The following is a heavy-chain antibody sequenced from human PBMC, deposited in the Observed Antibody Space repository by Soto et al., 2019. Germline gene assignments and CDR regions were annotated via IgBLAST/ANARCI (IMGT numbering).Heavy chain of an antibody. V-gene: IGHV3-33*01. CDR2: MWYDGHVE. Sequence: QVHLVESGGGVVQPGRSLTLSCAASGFSFRTSGMHWVRQAPGKGLEWVTGMWYDGHVEGYLDSVKGRFTISRDNSNSLMSLQMSNLRVDDTAVYYCARGLPKVAGGAFDIWGHRTMVTVSS. D-gene: IGHD2-15*01. CDR3: ARGLPKVAGGAFDI. J-gene: IGHJ3*02. CDR1: GFSFRTSG.